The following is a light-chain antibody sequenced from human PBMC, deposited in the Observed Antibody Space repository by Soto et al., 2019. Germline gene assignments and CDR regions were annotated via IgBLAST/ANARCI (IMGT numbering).Light chain of an antibody. V-gene: IGKV3-15*01. CDR2: GAS. CDR3: QQYNNWWT. Sequence: EIVMTQSPATLSVSPGERATLSCRASQSVSNNLAWYQKKPGQAPRLLIYGASPRATGIPARFSGSGSGTDFTLTISSLQSEDFAFYYCQQYNNWWTFGQGTRVDIK. J-gene: IGKJ1*01. CDR1: QSVSNN.